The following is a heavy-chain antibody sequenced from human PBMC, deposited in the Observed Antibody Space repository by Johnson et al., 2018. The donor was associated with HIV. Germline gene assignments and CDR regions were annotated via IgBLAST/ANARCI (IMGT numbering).Heavy chain of an antibody. Sequence: VHLVESGGGLVQPGGSLRLSCGASAFTFSSNDMKWVRQAPGKGLEWVANIKQDGSEKYYVDSVKGRFTISRDNAKNSLYLQMNSLRAEDTALYYCARGNYYGSGSYDAFDIWGQGTMVTVSS. CDR3: ARGNYYGSGSYDAFDI. J-gene: IGHJ3*02. CDR1: AFTFSSND. D-gene: IGHD3-10*01. V-gene: IGHV3-7*03. CDR2: IKQDGSEK.